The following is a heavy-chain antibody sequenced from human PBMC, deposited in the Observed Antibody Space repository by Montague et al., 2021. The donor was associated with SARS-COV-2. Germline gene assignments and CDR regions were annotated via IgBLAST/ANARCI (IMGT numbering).Heavy chain of an antibody. V-gene: IGHV3-7*01. D-gene: IGHD2-15*01. CDR1: GFTFSSYW. CDR2: IKQDGSEK. CDR3: ARLVVVAATPY. Sequence: SLRLSCAASGFTFSSYWMSLVRQAPGKGLEWVANIKQDGSEKYYVDSVKGRFTISRGNAKNSLSLQMNSLRAEDTAVYYCARLVVVAATPYWGQGTLVTVSS. J-gene: IGHJ4*02.